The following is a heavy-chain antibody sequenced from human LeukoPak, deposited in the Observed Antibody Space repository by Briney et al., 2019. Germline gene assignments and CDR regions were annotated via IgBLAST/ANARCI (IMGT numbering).Heavy chain of an antibody. CDR3: ARIRCCHTCDICNNH. Sequence: SETLSLTCTVSGVSFNAYYWSWIRQSPGKGLEWIGEVSPGGYIKYNPSLKSRVTISVDTSESQLSLRLSSVTAADTAMYYCARIRCCHTCDICNNHWAQGTLVTVSS. CDR1: GVSFNAYY. V-gene: IGHV4-34*01. J-gene: IGHJ5*02. D-gene: IGHD2/OR15-2a*01. CDR2: VSPGGYI.